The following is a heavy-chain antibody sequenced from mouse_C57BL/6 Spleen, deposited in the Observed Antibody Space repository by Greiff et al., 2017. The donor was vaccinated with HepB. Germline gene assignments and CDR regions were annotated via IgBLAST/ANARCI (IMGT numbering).Heavy chain of an antibody. V-gene: IGHV3-6*01. CDR2: ISYDGSN. CDR1: GYSITSGYY. J-gene: IGHJ4*01. Sequence: EVHLVESGPGLVKPSQSLSLTCSVPGYSITSGYYWNWIRQFPGNKLEWMGYISYDGSNNYNPSLKNRMSITRDTSKNQFFLKLNSVTTEDTATYYGATVPFYYYAFLGHYYAMDYWGQGTSVTVSS. D-gene: IGHD1-1*01. CDR3: ATVPFYYYAFLGHYYAMDY.